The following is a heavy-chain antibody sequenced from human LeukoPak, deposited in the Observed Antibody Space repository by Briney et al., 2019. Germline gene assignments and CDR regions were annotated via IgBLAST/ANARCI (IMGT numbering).Heavy chain of an antibody. D-gene: IGHD3-22*01. V-gene: IGHV1-69*13. Sequence: SVKVSCKASGYTFTSYDINWVRQATGQGLEWMGGIIPIFGTANYAQKFQGRVTITADESTSTAYMELSSLRSEDTAVYYCAGYSNYYDSSGYYYFDYWGQGTLVTVSS. CDR2: IIPIFGTA. J-gene: IGHJ4*02. CDR3: AGYSNYYDSSGYYYFDY. CDR1: GYTFTSYD.